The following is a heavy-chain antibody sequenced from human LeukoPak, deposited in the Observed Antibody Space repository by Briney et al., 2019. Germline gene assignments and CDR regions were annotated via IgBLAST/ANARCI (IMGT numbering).Heavy chain of an antibody. J-gene: IGHJ6*03. CDR3: ARGSVFLYYYYMDA. D-gene: IGHD2-21*01. CDR2: IYTSGST. CDR1: GGSISSYY. Sequence: SETLSLTCTVSGGSISSYYWSWIRQPAGKGLEWIGRIYTSGSTNYNPSLKSRVTMSVDTSKNQFSLKLSSVTAADTAVYYCARGSVFLYYYYMDAWGKGTTVTVSS. V-gene: IGHV4-4*07.